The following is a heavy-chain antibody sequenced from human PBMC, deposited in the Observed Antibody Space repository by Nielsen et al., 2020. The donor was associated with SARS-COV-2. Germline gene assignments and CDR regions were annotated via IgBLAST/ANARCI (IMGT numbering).Heavy chain of an antibody. CDR3: AGSSWYYYYYGMDV. Sequence: SETLSLTCAVYGGSFSGYYWSWIRQPPGKGLEWIGEINHSGSTNYNPSLKSRVTISVDTSKNQFSLKLSSVTAADTAVYYCAGSSWYYYYYGMDVWGRGTTVTVSS. J-gene: IGHJ6*02. CDR1: GGSFSGYY. V-gene: IGHV4-34*01. D-gene: IGHD6-13*01. CDR2: INHSGST.